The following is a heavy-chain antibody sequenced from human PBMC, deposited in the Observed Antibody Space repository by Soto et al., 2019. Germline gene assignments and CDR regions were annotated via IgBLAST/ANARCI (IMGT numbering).Heavy chain of an antibody. CDR3: ARVSYYYDKFENRRNYNLFDP. D-gene: IGHD3-22*01. J-gene: IGHJ5*02. CDR1: GGTFSSYA. Sequence: VASVKVSCKASGGTFSSYASSWVRQAPGQGLEWMGGIIPIFGTANYAQKFQGRVTITADEYTSTAYMELSSMRSEDTAVYYRARVSYYYDKFENRRNYNLFDPFGQGTPVTVSS. V-gene: IGHV1-69*13. CDR2: IIPIFGTA.